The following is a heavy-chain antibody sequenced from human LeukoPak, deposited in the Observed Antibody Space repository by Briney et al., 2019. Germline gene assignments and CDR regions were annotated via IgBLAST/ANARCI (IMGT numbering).Heavy chain of an antibody. D-gene: IGHD3-9*01. CDR2: INHSGST. J-gene: IGHJ4*02. Sequence: SETLSLTCTVSGYSISSGYYWSWIRQPPGKGLEWIGEINHSGSTNYNPSLKSRVTISVDTSKNQFSLKLSSVTAADTAVYYCARGGRVDILTGYYKGPFDYWGQGTLVTVSS. CDR3: ARGGRVDILTGYYKGPFDY. V-gene: IGHV4-38-2*02. CDR1: GYSISSGYY.